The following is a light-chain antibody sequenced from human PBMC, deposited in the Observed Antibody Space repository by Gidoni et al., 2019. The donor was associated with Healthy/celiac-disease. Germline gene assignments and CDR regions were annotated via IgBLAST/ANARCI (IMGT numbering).Light chain of an antibody. CDR1: QGISSY. CDR3: QQLNSYPLA. J-gene: IGKJ1*01. V-gene: IGKV1-9*01. CDR2: AAS. Sequence: DIQLTQSPSFLSASVGDRVTITCRASQGISSYLAWYQQKPGKAPKLLLYAASTLQSGVPSRFSSSGSGTEFTLTISSLQPEDFATYYCQQLNSYPLAFGQGTKVEIK.